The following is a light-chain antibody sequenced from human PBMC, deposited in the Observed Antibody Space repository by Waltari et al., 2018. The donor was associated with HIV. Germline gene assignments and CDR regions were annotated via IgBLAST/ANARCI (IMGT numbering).Light chain of an antibody. CDR1: TLGDKY. V-gene: IGLV3-1*01. Sequence: SSEMTQPPSVSVSPGQTASITCSGDTLGDKYASWYQQKPGQSPVLVLYQDNKRPSGTPERFAGSTSGNPATLTISGTQAMDEADYYCQAWDSSTGGVFGGGTKLTVL. J-gene: IGLJ3*02. CDR2: QDN. CDR3: QAWDSSTGGV.